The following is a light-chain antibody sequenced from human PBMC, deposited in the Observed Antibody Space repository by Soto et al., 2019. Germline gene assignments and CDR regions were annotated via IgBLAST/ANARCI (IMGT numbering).Light chain of an antibody. Sequence: EVLMTQSPATLSVSPGESATLSCRASQSVGSNLAWYQQKPGQAPRLLIYGASTRATGIPARFSGSGSGTDFTLTISSLQSEDFVVYFCQQYNDWPGTFGQGTKVEVK. V-gene: IGKV3-15*01. CDR3: QQYNDWPGT. CDR1: QSVGSN. J-gene: IGKJ1*01. CDR2: GAS.